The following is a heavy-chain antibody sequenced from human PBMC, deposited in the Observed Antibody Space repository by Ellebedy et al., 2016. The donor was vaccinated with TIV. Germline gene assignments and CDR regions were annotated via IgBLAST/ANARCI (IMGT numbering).Heavy chain of an antibody. CDR3: AGHMVRGVVITKVLDY. D-gene: IGHD3-10*01. V-gene: IGHV4-59*08. J-gene: IGHJ4*02. CDR1: GGSISSYY. CDR2: IYYSGST. Sequence: SETLSLTCTVSGGSISSYYWSWIRQPPGKGLEWIGYIYYSGSTNYNPSLKSRVTISVDTSKNQFSLKLSSVTAADTAVYYCAGHMVRGVVITKVLDYWGQGTLVTVSS.